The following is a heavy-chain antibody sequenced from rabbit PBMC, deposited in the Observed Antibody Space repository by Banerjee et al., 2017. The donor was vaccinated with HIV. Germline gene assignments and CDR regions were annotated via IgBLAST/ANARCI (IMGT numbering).Heavy chain of an antibody. V-gene: IGHV1S45*01. CDR1: GFFFSSSYW. CDR2: IYAGSSGST. Sequence: QEQLVESGGDLVKPGASLTLTCTASGFFFSSSYWICWVRQAPGKGLEWIACIYAGSSGSTYYASWAKGRFTISNTSSTTVTLQMTSLTAADTATYFCARAPSYDDYGDYFNLWGQGTLVTVS. CDR3: ARAPSYDDYGDYFNL. J-gene: IGHJ4*01. D-gene: IGHD2-1*01.